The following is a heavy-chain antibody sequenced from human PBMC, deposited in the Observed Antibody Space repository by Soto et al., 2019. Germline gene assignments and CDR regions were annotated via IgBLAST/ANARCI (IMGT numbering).Heavy chain of an antibody. D-gene: IGHD3-22*01. CDR3: TTDKTMSLESLDY. CDR2: IKSKTDGGTT. Sequence: EVQLVESGVGVVHTGGSLRLYCAPSGFTISNDWMSGVRQAPGNGLEWGGRIKSKTDGGTTDYAAPGKGRFTISSDDAKHTLYLQMNSLKTDDTAVYYCTTDKTMSLESLDYWGQGTLVTVSS. V-gene: IGHV3-15*01. CDR1: GFTISNDW. J-gene: IGHJ4*02.